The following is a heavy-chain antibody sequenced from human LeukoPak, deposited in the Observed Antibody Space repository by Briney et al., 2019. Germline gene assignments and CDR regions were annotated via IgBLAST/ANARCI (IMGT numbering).Heavy chain of an antibody. CDR1: GGSLSGSY. CDR3: ARVNHYYDSSGPYYFDY. CDR2: INHSGRT. J-gene: IGHJ4*02. Sequence: SETLSLTCAASGGSLSGSYCTWVRQSPGEGLEWIGEINHSGRTNYNPSLKSRVTISVDTSKNQFSLKLSSVTAADTAVYYCARVNHYYDSSGPYYFDYWGQGTLVTVSS. D-gene: IGHD3-22*01. V-gene: IGHV4-34*09.